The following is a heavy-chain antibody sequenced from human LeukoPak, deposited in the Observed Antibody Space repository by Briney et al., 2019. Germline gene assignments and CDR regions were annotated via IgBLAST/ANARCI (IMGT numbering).Heavy chain of an antibody. CDR3: ARDHKAWSTGAFDI. D-gene: IGHD1-1*01. CDR2: ISSSTTYI. J-gene: IGHJ3*02. V-gene: IGHV3-21*01. CDR1: GFTFSSYS. Sequence: PGGSLRLSCAASGFTFSSYSMNWVRQAPGKGLEWVSSISSSTTYIYYADSVKGRFTISRDNAKNSLYLQMNSLRAEDTAVFYCARDHKAWSTGAFDIGGQGTMLTVSS.